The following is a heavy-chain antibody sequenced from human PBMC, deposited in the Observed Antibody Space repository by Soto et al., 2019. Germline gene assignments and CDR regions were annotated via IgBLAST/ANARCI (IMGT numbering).Heavy chain of an antibody. D-gene: IGHD4-4*01. Sequence: QVQLVESGGGVVQPGRSLRLSCAASGFTFSSYAMHWVRQAPGKGLEWVAVISDDGSNKYYADSVKGRFTISRDNSKNTLYLQMNSLRAEDTAVYYCARVQGVTTYYYYYGMDVWGQGTTVTVSS. V-gene: IGHV3-30-3*01. CDR1: GFTFSSYA. J-gene: IGHJ6*02. CDR2: ISDDGSNK. CDR3: ARVQGVTTYYYYYGMDV.